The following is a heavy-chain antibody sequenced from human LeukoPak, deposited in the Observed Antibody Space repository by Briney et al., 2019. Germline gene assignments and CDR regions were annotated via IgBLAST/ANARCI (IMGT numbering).Heavy chain of an antibody. D-gene: IGHD5-24*01. V-gene: IGHV4-59*01. Sequence: SETLSLTCTVSGGSISSYYWSWIRQSPGKGLERIGYIYYSGITNYSPSLKSRVTISVDSSKNQFSLKLSSVTAAGTAVYYCAREGRDGYKFDYWGQGTLVTVSS. CDR2: IYYSGIT. CDR1: GGSISSYY. CDR3: AREGRDGYKFDY. J-gene: IGHJ4*02.